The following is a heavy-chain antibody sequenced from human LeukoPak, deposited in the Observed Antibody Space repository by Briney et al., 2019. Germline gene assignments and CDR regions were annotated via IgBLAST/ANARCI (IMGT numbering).Heavy chain of an antibody. CDR1: GFTFSSYD. V-gene: IGHV3-48*03. CDR2: ISSSGSTI. J-gene: IGHJ4*02. CDR3: ARVSSVVGGYSYGLTYYFDY. Sequence: PGGSLRLSCAASGFTFSSYDMNWVRQAPGKGLEWVSSISSSGSTIYYADSVKGRFTISRDNAKKSLYLQMNSLRAEDTAVYYCARVSSVVGGYSYGLTYYFDYWGQGTLVTASS. D-gene: IGHD5-18*01.